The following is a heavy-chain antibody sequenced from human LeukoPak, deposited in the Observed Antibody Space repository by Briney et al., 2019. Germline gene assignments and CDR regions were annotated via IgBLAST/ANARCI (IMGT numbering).Heavy chain of an antibody. CDR2: IYHSGTT. J-gene: IGHJ6*02. Sequence: SETLYLTCTVSGGSISGSSYYWGWIRQPPGKGLEWIGSIYHSGTTDYNPSLKSRVTISVDTSKNQISLKVSSVTAADTAVYYCARHAGPHYYYGMDVWGQGTTVTVSS. CDR1: GGSISGSSYY. CDR3: ARHAGPHYYYGMDV. V-gene: IGHV4-39*01. D-gene: IGHD3-10*01.